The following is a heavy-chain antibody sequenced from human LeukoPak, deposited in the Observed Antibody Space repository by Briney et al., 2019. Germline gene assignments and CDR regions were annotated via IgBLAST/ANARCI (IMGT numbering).Heavy chain of an antibody. V-gene: IGHV3-20*04. Sequence: GGSLRLSCAASGFTFDDYGMSWVRQAPGKGLEWVSGINWNGGSTGYADSVKGRFTISRDNAKNSLYLQMNSLRAEDTALYYCARDIGHIVVVTAIRAYYGMDVWGQGTAVIVSS. D-gene: IGHD2-21*02. CDR1: GFTFDDYG. CDR2: INWNGGST. J-gene: IGHJ6*02. CDR3: ARDIGHIVVVTAIRAYYGMDV.